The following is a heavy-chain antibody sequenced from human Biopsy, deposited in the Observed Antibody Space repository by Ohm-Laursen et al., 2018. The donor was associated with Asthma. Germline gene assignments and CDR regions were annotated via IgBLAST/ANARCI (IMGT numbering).Heavy chain of an antibody. CDR3: ARDPHNSYLASLRTKFNYYYYGMDV. CDR1: GGTFSRYA. J-gene: IGHJ6*02. V-gene: IGHV1-69*13. CDR2: IIPIFGTA. Sequence: VASVKVSCKASGGTFSRYAISWVRQAPGQGLEWMGGIIPIFGTANYAQKFQGRVTITADESTSTAYMELSSLRSEDTAVYYCARDPHNSYLASLRTKFNYYYYGMDVWGQGTTVTVSS. D-gene: IGHD1-7*01.